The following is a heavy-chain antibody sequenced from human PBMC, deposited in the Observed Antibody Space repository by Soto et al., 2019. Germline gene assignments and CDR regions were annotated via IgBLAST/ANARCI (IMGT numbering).Heavy chain of an antibody. V-gene: IGHV1-18*01. CDR2: ISAFNDYT. J-gene: IGHJ3*01. CDR3: ARGRGVVIPAGTPDAFDV. Sequence: ASVKVSCKASGYAFHKYGFNWVRQAPGQGLEWMGRISAFNDYTNPAQKFHGRVTLTTDASTNTAYMELQLLRSDDTATYYCARGRGVVIPAGTPDAFDVWGQVTKVTFSS. CDR1: GYAFHKYG. D-gene: IGHD6-13*01.